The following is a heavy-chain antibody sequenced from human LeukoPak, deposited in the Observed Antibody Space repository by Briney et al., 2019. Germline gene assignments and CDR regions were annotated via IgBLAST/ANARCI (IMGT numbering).Heavy chain of an antibody. CDR1: GGSISSFY. V-gene: IGHV4-4*07. CDR3: ARDSGTTGEVKFDP. Sequence: PSETLSLTRSVSGGSISSFYWRWIRPPPGKGLEWIWRIYNSGSTTYKPSPKSRVTMSVDTSKNQFSLKLSSVTAADTAVYYCARDSGTTGEVKFDPWGQGTLVTVSS. J-gene: IGHJ5*02. D-gene: IGHD3-10*01. CDR2: IYNSGST.